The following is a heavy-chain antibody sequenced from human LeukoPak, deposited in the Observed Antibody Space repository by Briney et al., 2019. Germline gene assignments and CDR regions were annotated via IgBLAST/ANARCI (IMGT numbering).Heavy chain of an antibody. D-gene: IGHD2-2*01. V-gene: IGHV4-34*01. CDR3: ARALSNYCSSTSCYLRYYYGMDV. CDR1: GGSFSGYY. Sequence: SETLSLTCAVYGGSFSGYYWSWIRQPPGKGLEWIGEINHSGSTNYNPSLKSRVTTSVDTSKNQFSLKLSSVTAADTAVYYCARALSNYCSSTSCYLRYYYGMDVWGQGTTVTVSS. J-gene: IGHJ6*02. CDR2: INHSGST.